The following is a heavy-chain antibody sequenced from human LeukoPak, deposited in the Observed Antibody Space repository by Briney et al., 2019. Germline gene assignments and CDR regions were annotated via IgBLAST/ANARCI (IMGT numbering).Heavy chain of an antibody. CDR3: ARSGSGYYLNYFDY. D-gene: IGHD3-22*01. J-gene: IGHJ4*02. Sequence: PGGSLRLSCAASGFTFSSYAMHWVRQAPGKGLEWVAVISYDGSNKYYADSVKGRFTISRDNSKNTLYLQMNSLRAEDTAVYYCARSGSGYYLNYFDYWGQGTLVTVSS. CDR1: GFTFSSYA. CDR2: ISYDGSNK. V-gene: IGHV3-30-3*01.